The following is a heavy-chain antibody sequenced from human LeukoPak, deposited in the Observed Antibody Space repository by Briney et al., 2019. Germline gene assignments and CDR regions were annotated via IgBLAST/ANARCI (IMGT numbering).Heavy chain of an antibody. CDR3: AKSLVSSGYRLDY. V-gene: IGHV3-43*01. D-gene: IGHD3-22*01. CDR1: GFTFDDYS. J-gene: IGHJ4*02. CDR2: ISWDGGSI. Sequence: GGSLRLSCEASGFTFDDYSMRWVRQAPGKGLEWVSLISWDGGSIHYADSVKGRFTISRDNSKKSLYLQMNSLRTEDTALYYCAKSLVSSGYRLDYWGQGTLVTVSS.